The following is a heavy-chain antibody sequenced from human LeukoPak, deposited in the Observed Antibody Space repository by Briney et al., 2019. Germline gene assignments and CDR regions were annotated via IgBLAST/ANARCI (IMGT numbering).Heavy chain of an antibody. D-gene: IGHD7-27*01. CDR2: IFGGVDT. Sequence: PGGSPRLSCEASVFSVTNNSMSWVRQAPRKGLEWVSHIFGGVDTYYAGSVRGRFTISRDSSKNTLYLQMNSLRAEDTAVYYCATSSRNWGPDGFDIWGQGIMVTVSS. V-gene: IGHV3-66*01. CDR3: ATSSRNWGPDGFDI. J-gene: IGHJ3*02. CDR1: VFSVTNNS.